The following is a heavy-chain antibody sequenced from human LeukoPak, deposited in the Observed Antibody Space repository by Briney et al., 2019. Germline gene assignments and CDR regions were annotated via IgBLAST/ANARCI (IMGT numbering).Heavy chain of an antibody. CDR1: GFTFSSYA. D-gene: IGHD3-22*01. V-gene: IGHV3-23*01. Sequence: GGSLRLSCAVSGFTFSSYAMSGVRQARGKGLEWVSAFSGSGGSTYYADSVKGRLTLSRDNSKTTLYLQMNSLRAEDTAVYYCANAIYDSSGYYHSFDYWGQGNLVTVSS. CDR3: ANAIYDSSGYYHSFDY. J-gene: IGHJ4*02. CDR2: FSGSGGST.